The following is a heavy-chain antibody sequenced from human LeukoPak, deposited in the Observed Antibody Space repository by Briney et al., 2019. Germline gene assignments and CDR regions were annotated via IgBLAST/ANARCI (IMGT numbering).Heavy chain of an antibody. CDR3: AKCWGAFTGVGATVFSFGDAFDI. Sequence: GGSLRLSCAASGFTFSSYGMHWVRQAPGKGLEWVAVISYDGSNKYYADSVKGRFTISRDNSKNTLYLQMNSLRAEDTAVYYCAKCWGAFTGVGATVFSFGDAFDIWGQGTMVTVSS. CDR2: ISYDGSNK. J-gene: IGHJ3*02. V-gene: IGHV3-30*18. CDR1: GFTFSSYG. D-gene: IGHD1-26*01.